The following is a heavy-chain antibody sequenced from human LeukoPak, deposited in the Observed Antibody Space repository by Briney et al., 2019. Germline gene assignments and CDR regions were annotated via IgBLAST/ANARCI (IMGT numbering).Heavy chain of an antibody. J-gene: IGHJ4*02. V-gene: IGHV3-30-3*01. D-gene: IGHD7-27*01. CDR3: GRDVDWGSGH. CDR1: GFTFSSYA. Sequence: GGSLRLSCAASGFTFSSYAMHWVRQAPGKGLEWVAVISYDGSNKYYADSVKGRFTISRDNSKNTLYLQMNSLRAEDTPVYYCGRDVDWGSGHWGQGTLVTVSS. CDR2: ISYDGSNK.